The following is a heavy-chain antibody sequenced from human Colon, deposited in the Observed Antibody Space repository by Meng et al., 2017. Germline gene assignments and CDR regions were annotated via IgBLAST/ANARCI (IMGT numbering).Heavy chain of an antibody. D-gene: IGHD3-9*01. CDR2: VSAYNGNT. J-gene: IGHJ4*02. Sequence: ASVNVSCKASNYTFTNYGITWVRQAPGQGLEWMAWVSAYNGNTNYAPKFLGRVTMTTDTSTNTAYMELRSLRSDDSAVYYCARGRYYDILTGYYKGRHFDYWGQSTLVTVSS. V-gene: IGHV1-18*01. CDR1: NYTFTNYG. CDR3: ARGRYYDILTGYYKGRHFDY.